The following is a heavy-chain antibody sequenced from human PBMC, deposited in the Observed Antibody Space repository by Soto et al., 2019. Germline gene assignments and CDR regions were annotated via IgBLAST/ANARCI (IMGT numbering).Heavy chain of an antibody. J-gene: IGHJ6*02. D-gene: IGHD5-18*01. V-gene: IGHV1-69*01. CDR2: VIPMFGTA. Sequence: QVQLVQSGAEVRKPGSSVKVSCRSSGGIFTATAISWVRQAPGQGPEWMGGVIPMFGTANYRQRFQGRVTITADESTNTAYMQLSSRRSEDTAVYFCAVGFKVDYYSLDVWGQGTTVTVSS. CDR1: GGIFTATA. CDR3: AVGFKVDYYSLDV.